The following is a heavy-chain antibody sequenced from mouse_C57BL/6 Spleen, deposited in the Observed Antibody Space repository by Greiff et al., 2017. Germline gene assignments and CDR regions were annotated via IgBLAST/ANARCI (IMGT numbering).Heavy chain of an antibody. D-gene: IGHD1-1*01. CDR1: GFTFSSYA. J-gene: IGHJ4*01. CDR2: ISDGGSYT. CDR3: ARGYYGSSLYAMDY. V-gene: IGHV5-4*01. Sequence: EVQRVESGGGLVKPGGSLKLSCAASGFTFSSYAMSWVRQTPEKRLEWVATISDGGSYTYYPDNVKGRFTISRYNAKNNLYLQMSQLKSEDTAMDYCARGYYGSSLYAMDYWGQGTSVTVSS.